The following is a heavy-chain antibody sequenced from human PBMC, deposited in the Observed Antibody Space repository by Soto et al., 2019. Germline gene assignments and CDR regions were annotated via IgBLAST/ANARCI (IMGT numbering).Heavy chain of an antibody. Sequence: QVQLVQSGAEVKKPGASVKVSCKASGFTFTRYGISWVRQAPGQGLEWMGWISAFNGDTKYAQRLQGRVPMTPDTSTDTAHMELRSRRSDDTAVYYCARDSPSSGLLGTNYWGQGTLVSVSS. D-gene: IGHD6-19*01. V-gene: IGHV1-18*01. CDR2: ISAFNGDT. J-gene: IGHJ4*02. CDR3: ARDSPSSGLLGTNY. CDR1: GFTFTRYG.